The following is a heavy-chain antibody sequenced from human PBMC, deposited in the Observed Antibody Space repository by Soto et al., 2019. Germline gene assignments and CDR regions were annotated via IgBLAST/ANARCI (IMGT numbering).Heavy chain of an antibody. J-gene: IGHJ6*02. Sequence: EVQLVESGGGLVQPGGSLRLSCAASGFTLSNYNMDCVRQAPGKGLEWISYIGSSGRTIYYADSVKGRFTISRDNAKNSLYLQMHSLRDEDTAVYYCARDCGKGFGMDVWGQGTTVTVSS. CDR2: IGSSGRTI. CDR3: ARDCGKGFGMDV. V-gene: IGHV3-48*02. CDR1: GFTLSNYN.